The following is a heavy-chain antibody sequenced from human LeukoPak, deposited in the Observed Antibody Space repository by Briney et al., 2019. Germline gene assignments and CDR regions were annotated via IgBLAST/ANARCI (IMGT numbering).Heavy chain of an antibody. CDR3: CYGSGSYSSPKFDY. D-gene: IGHD3-10*01. J-gene: IGHJ4*02. CDR1: GFTFSSYG. Sequence: GGSLRLSCAASGFTFSSYGMHWVRQAPGKGLEWVAVISYDGSNKYYADSVKGRFTISRDNSKNTLYLQMNSLRAEDTAVYYCCYGSGSYSSPKFDYWGQGTLVTVSS. CDR2: ISYDGSNK. V-gene: IGHV3-30*03.